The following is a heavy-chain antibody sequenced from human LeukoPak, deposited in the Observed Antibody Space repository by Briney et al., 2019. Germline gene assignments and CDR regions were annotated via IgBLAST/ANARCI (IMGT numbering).Heavy chain of an antibody. CDR3: ARSTNSRPYYYGSGNYFDY. V-gene: IGHV1-69*13. CDR2: IIPIFGTA. J-gene: IGHJ4*02. D-gene: IGHD3-10*01. Sequence: SVKLSCKASGGTFSSYAISWVRQAPGQGLEWMGGIIPIFGTANYAQKFQGRVTITADESTSTAYMELSSLRSEDTAVYYCARSTNSRPYYYGSGNYFDYWGQGPLVTVSS. CDR1: GGTFSSYA.